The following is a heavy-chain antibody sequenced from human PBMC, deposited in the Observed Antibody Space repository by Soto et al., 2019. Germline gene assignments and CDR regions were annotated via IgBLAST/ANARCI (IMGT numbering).Heavy chain of an antibody. CDR2: IYTSGST. Sequence: SETLSLTCTVSGGSIDSGDYYWSWIRQPAGKGLEWIGRIYTSGSTNYNPSLKSRVTMSVDTSKNQFSLKLSSVTAADTAVYYCARATVVGATGGIYYYGMDVWGQGTTVTVSS. CDR1: GGSIDSGDYY. CDR3: ARATVVGATGGIYYYGMDV. D-gene: IGHD1-26*01. J-gene: IGHJ6*02. V-gene: IGHV4-61*02.